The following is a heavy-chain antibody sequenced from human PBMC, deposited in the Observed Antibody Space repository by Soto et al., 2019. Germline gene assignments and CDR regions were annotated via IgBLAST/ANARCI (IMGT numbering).Heavy chain of an antibody. CDR3: AKQTKVMVYARDPHAFDY. CDR2: ISGSGGST. D-gene: IGHD2-8*01. V-gene: IGHV3-23*01. CDR1: GFTFSSYA. Sequence: PGGSLRLSCAASGFTFSSYAMSWVRQAPGKGLEWVSAISGSGGSTYYADSVKGRFTISRDNSKNTLYLQMNSLRAEDTAVYYCAKQTKVMVYARDPHAFDYWGQGTLVTVSS. J-gene: IGHJ4*02.